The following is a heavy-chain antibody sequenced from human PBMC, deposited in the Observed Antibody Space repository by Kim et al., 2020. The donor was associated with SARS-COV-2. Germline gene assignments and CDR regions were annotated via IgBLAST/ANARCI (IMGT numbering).Heavy chain of an antibody. CDR1: GFTFTTYW. Sequence: GGSLRLSCVASGFTFTTYWMSWVRQAPGKGLEWVANIRQDGSEKNYVDSVRGRFTISRDNAKNSVFLQMNSLRAEDTAVYYCARVTYGTVSWAQGTLVTVSS. V-gene: IGHV3-7*01. D-gene: IGHD3-10*01. CDR3: ARVTYGTVS. CDR2: IRQDGSEK. J-gene: IGHJ5*02.